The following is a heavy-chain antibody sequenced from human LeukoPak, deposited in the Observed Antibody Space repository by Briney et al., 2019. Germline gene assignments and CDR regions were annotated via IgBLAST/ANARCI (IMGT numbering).Heavy chain of an antibody. CDR3: ASDRVGYFDY. CDR2: ISSSSSYI. CDR1: GFTFSSYS. J-gene: IGHJ4*02. Sequence: PGGSLRLSCAASGFTFSSYSMSWVRQAPGKGLEWVSSISSSSSYIYYADSVKGRFTISRDNAKNSLYLQMNSLRAEDTAVYYCASDRVGYFDYWGQGTLVTVSS. V-gene: IGHV3-21*01.